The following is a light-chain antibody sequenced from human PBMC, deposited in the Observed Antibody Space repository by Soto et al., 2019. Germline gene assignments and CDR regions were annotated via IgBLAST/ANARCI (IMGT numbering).Light chain of an antibody. CDR1: SSNIGSNY. CDR2: RNN. V-gene: IGLV1-47*01. CDR3: AAWDDSLSGPRYV. Sequence: QPVLTQPPSASGTPGQRVKISCSGSSSNIGSNYVYWYQQLPGTAPKLLIYRNNQRPSGVPDRFSGSKSGTSASLAISGLRSEDEADYYCAAWDDSLSGPRYVFGTGTKLTDL. J-gene: IGLJ1*01.